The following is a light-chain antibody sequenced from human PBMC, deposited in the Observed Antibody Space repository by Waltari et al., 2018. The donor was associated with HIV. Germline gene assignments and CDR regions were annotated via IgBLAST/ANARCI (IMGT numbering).Light chain of an antibody. J-gene: IGLJ2*01. Sequence: SYELTQPPSVSVSPGQTARITCSGDALPKQYAYWYQQKPGQAPVLVIYNDSERPSGIPVRFPGPSSGTKVTLTISGVQAEDEADYYCQVWDSTTVIFGGGTRLTVL. V-gene: IGLV3-25*03. CDR1: ALPKQY. CDR2: NDS. CDR3: QVWDSTTVI.